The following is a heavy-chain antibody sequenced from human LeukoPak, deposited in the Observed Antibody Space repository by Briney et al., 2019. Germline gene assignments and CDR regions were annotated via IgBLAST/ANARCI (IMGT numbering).Heavy chain of an antibody. J-gene: IGHJ6*03. CDR1: GFTFSSYE. Sequence: GSLRLSCAASGFTFSSYEMNWVRQAPGKGLEWIGEINHSGSTNYNPSLKSRVTISVDTSKNQFSLKVSSVTAADTAVYYCARVKDPGGYYYYYYMDIWGKGNTVTVSS. D-gene: IGHD3-16*01. CDR3: ARVKDPGGYYYYYYMDI. V-gene: IGHV4-34*01. CDR2: INHSGST.